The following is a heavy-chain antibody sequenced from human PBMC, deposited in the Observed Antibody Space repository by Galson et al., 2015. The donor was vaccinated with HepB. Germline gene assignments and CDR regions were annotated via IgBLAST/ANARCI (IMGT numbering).Heavy chain of an antibody. CDR1: GFTLISYT. CDR2: ISSSSSYI. V-gene: IGHV3-21*01. CDR3: AKGSGSGWYAGDYFDS. D-gene: IGHD6-19*01. Sequence: SLRLSCAASGFTLISYTMNWVRQAPGKGLEWVSSISSSSSYIYYADSVKGRFTISRDNSKNTLYLQMTSLRAEDTAVYYCAKGSGSGWYAGDYFDSWGQGALVTVSS. J-gene: IGHJ4*02.